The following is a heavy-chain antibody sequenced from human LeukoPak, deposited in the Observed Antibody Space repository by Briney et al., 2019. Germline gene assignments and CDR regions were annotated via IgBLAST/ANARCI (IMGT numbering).Heavy chain of an antibody. CDR1: GDTFSTYA. J-gene: IGHJ4*02. CDR2: IIPSLGTP. Sequence: SVKVSCKAPGDTFSTYAFNWVRQAPGQGLEWMGRIIPSLGTPNDAQRLQGRITITADESTATAYMELSFLNSDDTAVYYCATARPPLFGTLDSWGQGTPVTVSS. V-gene: IGHV1-69*11. D-gene: IGHD1-14*01. CDR3: ATARPPLFGTLDS.